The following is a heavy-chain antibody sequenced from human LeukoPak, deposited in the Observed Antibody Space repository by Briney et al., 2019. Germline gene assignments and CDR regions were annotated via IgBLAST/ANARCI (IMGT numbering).Heavy chain of an antibody. D-gene: IGHD3-3*01. J-gene: IGHJ4*02. V-gene: IGHV3-21*04. CDR3: AKDRSGFDY. CDR2: MSSSSNYI. CDR1: GFTFSSYS. Sequence: GGSLRLSCAASGFTFSSYSMNWVRQAPGKGLEWVSYMSSSSNYIYYGDSVKGRFTISRDNAKNSLFLQMNSLRAEDTAVYYCAKDRSGFDYWGQGTLVTVSS.